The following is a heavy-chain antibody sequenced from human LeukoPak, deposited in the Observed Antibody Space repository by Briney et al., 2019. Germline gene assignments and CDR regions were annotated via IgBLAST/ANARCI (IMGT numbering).Heavy chain of an antibody. J-gene: IGHJ4*02. V-gene: IGHV3-30*09. CDR1: GFTFSNYA. CDR3: AKGRTRWVKEECDY. D-gene: IGHD4-23*01. Sequence: PGRSLRLSCAASGFTFSNYAMHWVRQAPGKGLEWVAVISYDGSNKYYADSVKGRFAISRDNSKNTLILQLNSLRPEDTAVYYCAKGRTRWVKEECDYWGQGTLVTVSS. CDR2: ISYDGSNK.